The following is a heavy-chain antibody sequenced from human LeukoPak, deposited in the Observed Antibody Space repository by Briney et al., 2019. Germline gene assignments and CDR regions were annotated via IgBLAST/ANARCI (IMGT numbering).Heavy chain of an antibody. CDR3: AKDGNYYDSSGYGDY. Sequence: GGSLRLSCAASGFTFSSYAMNWVRQAPGKGLEWVSSISCCGSSKYYADSVKGRFTISRDNSKNTLYLQMNSLRAEDTAVYYCAKDGNYYDSSGYGDYWGQGTLVTVSS. J-gene: IGHJ4*02. V-gene: IGHV3-23*01. CDR2: ISCCGSSK. D-gene: IGHD3-22*01. CDR1: GFTFSSYA.